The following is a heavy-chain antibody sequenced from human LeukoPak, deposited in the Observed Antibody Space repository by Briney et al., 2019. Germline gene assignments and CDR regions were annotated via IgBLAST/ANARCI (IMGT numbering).Heavy chain of an antibody. CDR1: GFTFSSYG. CDR2: IRYDGSNK. Sequence: PGGSLRLSCAASGFTFSSYGMHWGRQDPGKGLEWVAFIRYDGSNKYYADSVKGRFTISTDNYKNTMYLHINSLRAEDTAVYYCSKGGEWEPWSRFDYWCQGTLVTVSS. J-gene: IGHJ4*02. V-gene: IGHV3-30*02. D-gene: IGHD1-26*01. CDR3: SKGGEWEPWSRFDY.